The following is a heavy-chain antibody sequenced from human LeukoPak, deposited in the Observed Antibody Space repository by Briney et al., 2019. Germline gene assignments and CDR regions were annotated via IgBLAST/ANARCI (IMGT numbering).Heavy chain of an antibody. D-gene: IGHD2-2*01. Sequence: PGGSLRLSCAASGFTFSSQAMSWVRQAPGKGLEWVSAIRGGGGSTYYADSVKGRFTISRDNSKGTLYLQRKSRRAEDTAVYYCAKVARREFVVVPAALVGAFDIWGQGTMVTVSS. CDR2: IRGGGGST. J-gene: IGHJ3*02. CDR1: GFTFSSQA. V-gene: IGHV3-23*01. CDR3: AKVARREFVVVPAALVGAFDI.